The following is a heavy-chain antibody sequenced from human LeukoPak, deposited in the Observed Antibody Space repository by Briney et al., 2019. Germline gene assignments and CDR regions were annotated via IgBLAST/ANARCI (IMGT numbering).Heavy chain of an antibody. CDR2: ISGSGGST. CDR1: GFTFSSYA. CDR3: ASSGIAVAGTRYFDY. Sequence: AGGSLRLSCAASGFTFSSYAMSWVRQAPGKGLEWVSAISGSGGSTYYADSVKGRFTISRDNSKNTLYLQMNSLRAEDTAVYYCASSGIAVAGTRYFDYWGQGTLVTVSS. D-gene: IGHD6-19*01. J-gene: IGHJ4*02. V-gene: IGHV3-23*01.